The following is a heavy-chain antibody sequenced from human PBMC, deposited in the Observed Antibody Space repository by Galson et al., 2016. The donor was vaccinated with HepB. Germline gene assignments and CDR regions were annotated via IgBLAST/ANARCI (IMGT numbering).Heavy chain of an antibody. D-gene: IGHD3-9*01. V-gene: IGHV3-33*01. Sequence: VRQAPGKGLEWVANIWFDGSNKNYGDSVKGRFTISRDNSMNTVYLEMNSLRAEDTAIYYCARDGPILAGFYIRHFDHWGPGTLVTVSS. CDR2: IWFDGSNK. J-gene: IGHJ4*02. CDR3: ARDGPILAGFYIRHFDH.